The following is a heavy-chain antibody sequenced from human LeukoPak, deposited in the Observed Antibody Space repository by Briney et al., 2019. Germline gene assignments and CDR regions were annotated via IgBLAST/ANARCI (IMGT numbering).Heavy chain of an antibody. Sequence: SETLSLTCTVSGGSVSSGSYYWSWIRQPPGKGLEWIGYIYYGGSTNYNPSLKSRVTISVDTSKNQFSLKLSSVTAADTAVYYCARDSRDIVVVPAAMPNYYYGMDVWGKGTTVTVSS. V-gene: IGHV4-61*01. CDR1: GGSVSSGSYY. CDR2: IYYGGST. CDR3: ARDSRDIVVVPAAMPNYYYGMDV. D-gene: IGHD2-2*01. J-gene: IGHJ6*04.